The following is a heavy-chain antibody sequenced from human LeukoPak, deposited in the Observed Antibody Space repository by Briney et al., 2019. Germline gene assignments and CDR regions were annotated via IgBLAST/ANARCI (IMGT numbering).Heavy chain of an antibody. CDR1: GFTFSDYY. Sequence: PGGSLRLSCAASGFTFSDYYMSWIRQAPGKGLEWVSYISSSGSTIYYADSVKGRFTISRDNARNSLYLQMNSLRAEDTAVYYCGYYGSSGYYDNDYWGQGTLVTVSS. CDR2: ISSSGSTI. V-gene: IGHV3-11*01. CDR3: GYYGSSGYYDNDY. D-gene: IGHD3-22*01. J-gene: IGHJ4*02.